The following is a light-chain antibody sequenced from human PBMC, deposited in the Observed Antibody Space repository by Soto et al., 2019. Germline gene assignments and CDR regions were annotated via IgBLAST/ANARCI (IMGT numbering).Light chain of an antibody. CDR1: SSNIESNT. CDR3: ATCDDSLNGVV. V-gene: IGLV1-44*01. Sequence: QSVLTQPPSTSGTPGQRVAISCSGSSSNIESNTVNWYQQVPGAAPKLLIYSNSQRPSGVPDPFSGSKSGTSASLAISGLQSDDEADYYCATCDDSLNGVVFGGGTKLTVL. J-gene: IGLJ2*01. CDR2: SNS.